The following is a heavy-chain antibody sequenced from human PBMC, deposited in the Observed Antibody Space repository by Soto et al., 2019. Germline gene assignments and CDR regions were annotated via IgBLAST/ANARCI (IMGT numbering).Heavy chain of an antibody. CDR3: ARAYEGDYFDY. D-gene: IGHD2-8*01. V-gene: IGHV3-30-3*01. J-gene: IGHJ4*02. CDR2: ISYDGSNK. CDR1: GFTFSSYA. Sequence: QVQLVESGGGVVQPGRSLRLSCAASGFTFSSYAMHWVRQAPGKGLEWVAVISYDGSNKYYADSVKGRFTISRDNSKNTLYLQMNSRRAEDTAVDDCARAYEGDYFDYWGQGTLVTVSS.